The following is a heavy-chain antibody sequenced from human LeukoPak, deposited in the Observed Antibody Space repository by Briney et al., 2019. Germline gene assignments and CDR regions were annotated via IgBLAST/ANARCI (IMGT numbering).Heavy chain of an antibody. Sequence: PGGSLTLSCAASGFTFSSYGMCWVRRAPGKGLEWVSGISGSGGSTYYPDSVKGRFTISRDNSKNTLYLQMNSLRAEDTAVYYCARDTPVAVAVFDYWGQGTLVTVSP. J-gene: IGHJ4*02. CDR3: ARDTPVAVAVFDY. D-gene: IGHD6-19*01. V-gene: IGHV3-23*01. CDR2: ISGSGGST. CDR1: GFTFSSYG.